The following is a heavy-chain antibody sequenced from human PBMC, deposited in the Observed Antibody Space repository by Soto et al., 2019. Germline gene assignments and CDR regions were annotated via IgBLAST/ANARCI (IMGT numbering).Heavy chain of an antibody. Sequence: GGSLRLSCAASGFTFSSYAMHWVRQAPGKGLEWVAVISYDGSNKYYADSVKSRFTISRDNSKNTLYLQMNSLRAEDTAVYYCATIAAAGQFDYWGQGTLVTVSS. J-gene: IGHJ4*02. V-gene: IGHV3-30-3*01. CDR2: ISYDGSNK. CDR1: GFTFSSYA. D-gene: IGHD6-13*01. CDR3: ATIAAAGQFDY.